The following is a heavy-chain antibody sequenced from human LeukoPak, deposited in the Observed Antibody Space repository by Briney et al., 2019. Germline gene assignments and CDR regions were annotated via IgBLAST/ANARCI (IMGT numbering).Heavy chain of an antibody. Sequence: GGSLRLSCEGSGFTFSSYWMSWVRLGPGKGLEWMASIPPDGSEGRYVDPVRGRFTISRDNARSSVFLQMNSLRVEDTAFYYCARLLGGVTTFDYWGQGALVTVSS. V-gene: IGHV3-7*01. J-gene: IGHJ4*02. D-gene: IGHD2-21*02. CDR1: GFTFSSYW. CDR3: ARLLGGVTTFDY. CDR2: IPPDGSEG.